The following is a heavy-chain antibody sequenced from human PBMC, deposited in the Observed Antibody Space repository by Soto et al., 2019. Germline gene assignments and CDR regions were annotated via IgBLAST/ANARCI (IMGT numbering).Heavy chain of an antibody. V-gene: IGHV4-34*01. D-gene: IGHD3-16*02. CDR1: GGSFSGYY. CDR3: ARGPGYDYVWGSYRSGFDY. Sequence: QVQLQQWGAGLLKPSETLSLTCAVYGGSFSGYYWSWIRQPPGKGLEWIGEINHSGGTNYNPSLKSRVTVSVDTSRNQFSLKLRSVTAADTAVYYCARGPGYDYVWGSYRSGFDYWGQGNLGTVSS. J-gene: IGHJ4*02. CDR2: INHSGGT.